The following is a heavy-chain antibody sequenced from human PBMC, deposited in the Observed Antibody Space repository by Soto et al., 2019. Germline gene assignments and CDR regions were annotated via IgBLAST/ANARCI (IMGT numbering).Heavy chain of an antibody. CDR2: ISSSSSYI. CDR1: GFTFSSYS. V-gene: IGHV3-21*01. Sequence: LRLSCAASGFTFSSYSMNWVRQAPGKGLEWVSSISSSSSYIYYADSVKGRFTISRDNAKNSLYLQMNSLRAEDTAVYYCARGGGDCSSTSCHQTFYYYYYGMDVWGQGTTVTVSS. J-gene: IGHJ6*02. D-gene: IGHD2-2*01. CDR3: ARGGGDCSSTSCHQTFYYYYYGMDV.